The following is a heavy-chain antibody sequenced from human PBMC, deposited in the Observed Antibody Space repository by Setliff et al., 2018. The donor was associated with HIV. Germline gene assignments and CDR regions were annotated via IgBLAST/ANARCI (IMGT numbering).Heavy chain of an antibody. CDR2: IRYDGSYR. D-gene: IGHD6-13*01. CDR1: GFTFISYG. J-gene: IGHJ5*02. CDR3: AKQTVSSSWSNWFDP. Sequence: QPGGSLRLSCAVSGFTFISYGMYWVRQAPGKGLEWVAFIRYDGSYRYYVDSVKGRFTISRDNSKNTMFLQMNSLRVEDTAIYYCAKQTVSSSWSNWFDPWGQGTLVTV. V-gene: IGHV3-30*02.